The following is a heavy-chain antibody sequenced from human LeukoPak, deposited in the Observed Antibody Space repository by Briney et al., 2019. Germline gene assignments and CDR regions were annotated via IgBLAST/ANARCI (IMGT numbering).Heavy chain of an antibody. V-gene: IGHV3-23*01. CDR3: AKNKWERSGAFDI. CDR2: MSGSGDSS. J-gene: IGHJ3*02. Sequence: PGGSLRLSCAASGFTFSKNAMSWVRQAPGKGLEWVSAMSGSGDSSYYADSVKGRFTISRDISKNTLYLQMNSLGDEDTAVYYCAKNKWERSGAFDIWGQGTMVTVSS. D-gene: IGHD1-26*01. CDR1: GFTFSKNA.